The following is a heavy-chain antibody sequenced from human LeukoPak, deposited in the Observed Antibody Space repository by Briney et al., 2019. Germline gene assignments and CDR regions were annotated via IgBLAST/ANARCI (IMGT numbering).Heavy chain of an antibody. D-gene: IGHD3-10*01. J-gene: IGHJ4*02. CDR3: AKLHYGSGNSPIDY. CDR1: GFTFSSYG. Sequence: PGRSLRLSCAASGFTFSSYGMHWVRQAPGKGLEWVAVISYDGSNKYYADSVKGRFTISRDNSKNTLYLQMNSLRAEDTAVYYCAKLHYGSGNSPIDYWGQGTLVTVSS. CDR2: ISYDGSNK. V-gene: IGHV3-30*18.